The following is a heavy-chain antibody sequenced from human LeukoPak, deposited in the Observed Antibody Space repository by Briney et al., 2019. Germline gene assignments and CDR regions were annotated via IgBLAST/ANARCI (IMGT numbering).Heavy chain of an antibody. CDR2: ISGSGGST. V-gene: IGHV3-23*01. J-gene: IGHJ6*03. Sequence: GGSLRLSCAASGSTFSSYAMSWVRQAPGKGLEWVSAISGSGGSTYYADSVKGRFTISRDNSKNTLYLQMNSLRAEDTAVYYCAKDGDTVSGTYYFDMDVWGKGTTVTISS. CDR3: AKDGDTVSGTYYFDMDV. D-gene: IGHD1-26*01. CDR1: GSTFSSYA.